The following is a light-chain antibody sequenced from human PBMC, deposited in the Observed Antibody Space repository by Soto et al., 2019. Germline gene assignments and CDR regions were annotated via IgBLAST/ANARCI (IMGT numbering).Light chain of an antibody. V-gene: IGKV1-33*01. J-gene: IGKJ5*01. CDR1: QDISNY. CDR3: QRSDSLPIT. CDR2: DAS. Sequence: DIQMTQSPSSLSASVGDRVTITCRASQDISNYLNWYQQRPGKAPKLLIYDASNLERGVPSRFSGTRSGTHFTFAITNLQPEDVATYYCQRSDSLPITFGQGTRLEI.